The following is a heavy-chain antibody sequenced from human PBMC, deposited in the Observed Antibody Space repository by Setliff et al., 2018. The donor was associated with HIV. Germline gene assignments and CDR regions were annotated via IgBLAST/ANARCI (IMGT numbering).Heavy chain of an antibody. J-gene: IGHJ5*02. Sequence: SETLSLTCAVSGVSISSGNWWSWVRQPPGKGLEWIGEINYSGNTNYNPSLKTRVTISVDKSKNQFFLNLKSVTAADTAVYFCAREYSGSGINFNPLTWGQGTLVTVSS. CDR2: INYSGNT. CDR1: GVSISSGNW. D-gene: IGHD3-10*01. V-gene: IGHV4-4*02. CDR3: AREYSGSGINFNPLT.